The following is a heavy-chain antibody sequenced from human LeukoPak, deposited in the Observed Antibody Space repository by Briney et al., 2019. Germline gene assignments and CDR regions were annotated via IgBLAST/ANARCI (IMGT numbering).Heavy chain of an antibody. J-gene: IGHJ4*02. CDR1: GGSISSSSYY. D-gene: IGHD5-24*01. V-gene: IGHV4-39*07. CDR2: IYYSGST. Sequence: SETLSLTCTVSGGSISSSSYYRGWIRQPPGKGLEWIGSIYYSGSTHYNPSLKSRVTISLDTSKNQFSLKLSSVTAADTAVYYCARDGEMATIENYFDYWGQGTLVTVSS. CDR3: ARDGEMATIENYFDY.